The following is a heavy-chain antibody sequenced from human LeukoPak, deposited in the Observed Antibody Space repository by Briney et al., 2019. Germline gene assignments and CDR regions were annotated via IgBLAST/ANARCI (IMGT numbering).Heavy chain of an antibody. CDR1: GFTFSSYG. CDR3: AKEFYYDSSGFYYYYGMDV. Sequence: GGSLRLSCAASGFTFSSYGMHWVRQAPGEGLEWVAVISYDGSNKYYADSVKCRFTISRDNSKNTLYLQMNSLRAEDTAVYYCAKEFYYDSSGFYYYYGMDVWGQGTTVTVSS. CDR2: ISYDGSNK. J-gene: IGHJ6*02. V-gene: IGHV3-30*18. D-gene: IGHD3-22*01.